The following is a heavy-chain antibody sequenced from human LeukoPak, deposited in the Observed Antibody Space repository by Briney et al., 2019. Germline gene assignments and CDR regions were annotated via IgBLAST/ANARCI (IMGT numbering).Heavy chain of an antibody. Sequence: TGGSLRLSCAASGFTFSSYGMHWVRQAPGKGLEWVAVISYDGSNKYYADSVKGRFTISRDNSKNTLYLQMNSLRAEDTAVYYCAKDLAVYCSGGSCYPPAFDIWGQGTMVTVSS. J-gene: IGHJ3*02. D-gene: IGHD2-15*01. V-gene: IGHV3-30*18. CDR2: ISYDGSNK. CDR1: GFTFSSYG. CDR3: AKDLAVYCSGGSCYPPAFDI.